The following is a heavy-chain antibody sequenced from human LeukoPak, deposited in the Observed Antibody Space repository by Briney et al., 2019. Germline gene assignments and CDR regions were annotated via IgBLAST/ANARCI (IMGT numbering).Heavy chain of an antibody. CDR1: GGTFSSYA. V-gene: IGHV1-69*05. CDR3: ARGGIAAAGTYYWYFDL. Sequence: SVKVSCKASGGTFSSYAISWVRQAPGQGLEWMGGIIPIFGTANYAQKFQGRVTITTDESTSTAYMELSSLRSEDTAVYYCARGGIAAAGTYYWYFDLWGRGTLVTVSS. J-gene: IGHJ2*01. CDR2: IIPIFGTA. D-gene: IGHD6-13*01.